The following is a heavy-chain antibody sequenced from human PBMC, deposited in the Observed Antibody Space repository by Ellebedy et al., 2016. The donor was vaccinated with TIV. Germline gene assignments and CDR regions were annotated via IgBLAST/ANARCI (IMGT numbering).Heavy chain of an antibody. CDR2: IYKSGTT. D-gene: IGHD3-9*01. J-gene: IGHJ4*02. CDR3: ARVTGPDDKYWPYFES. Sequence: GESLKISCAASGFLVSNYYMTWVRQAPGKGLEWVSLIYKSGTTYYADSVKGRFTISRDNSKNTVYLQMNSLRPEDTAVYYCARVTGPDDKYWPYFESWGQGILVTVSS. CDR1: GFLVSNYY. V-gene: IGHV3-53*01.